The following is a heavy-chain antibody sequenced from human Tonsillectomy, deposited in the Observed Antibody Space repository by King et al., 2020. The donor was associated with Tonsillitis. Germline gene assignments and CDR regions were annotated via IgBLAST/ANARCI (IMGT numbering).Heavy chain of an antibody. Sequence: LVESGGGLIQPGGSLRLSCAASGFIVSTKYMSWVRQAPGTGLEWVSIIYSGGSTYYADSLKGRFTISRDNSKNTVYLQMNSLRAEDTAVYYCARDIGFGYFDYWGQGTLVTVSS. CDR3: ARDIGFGYFDY. V-gene: IGHV3-53*01. J-gene: IGHJ4*02. CDR2: IYSGGST. CDR1: GFIVSTKY. D-gene: IGHD2-15*01.